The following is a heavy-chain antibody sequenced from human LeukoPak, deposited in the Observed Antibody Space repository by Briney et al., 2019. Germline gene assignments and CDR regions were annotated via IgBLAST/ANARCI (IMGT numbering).Heavy chain of an antibody. V-gene: IGHV4-39*01. CDR2: IYYSGST. Sequence: SETLSLTCTVSGGSISRNNYYWDWIRQPPGKGLEYIGSIYYSGSTYYTPSLKSRVTISVDTSKNQFSLKLSSATATDTAVYYCARHRGSSSNFDYWGQGTLVTVSS. D-gene: IGHD6-6*01. CDR3: ARHRGSSSNFDY. CDR1: GGSISRNNYY. J-gene: IGHJ4*02.